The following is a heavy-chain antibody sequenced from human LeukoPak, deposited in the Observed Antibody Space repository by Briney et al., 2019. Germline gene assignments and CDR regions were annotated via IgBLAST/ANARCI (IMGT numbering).Heavy chain of an antibody. D-gene: IGHD1-26*01. J-gene: IGHJ4*02. CDR1: GFTFNTYT. V-gene: IGHV3-48*01. CDR3: AGDQGGSSDY. Sequence: GGSLRLSCAASGFTFNTYTMNWVRQAPGKGLEWVSYISGSSGIIDYADSVRGRFTISRDNSKNTLYLQMNSLRAEDTAVYYCAGDQGGSSDYWGQGTLVTVSS. CDR2: ISGSSGII.